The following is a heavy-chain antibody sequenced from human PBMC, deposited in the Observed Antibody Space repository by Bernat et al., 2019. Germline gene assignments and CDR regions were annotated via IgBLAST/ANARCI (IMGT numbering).Heavy chain of an antibody. J-gene: IGHJ2*01. D-gene: IGHD3-3*02. V-gene: IGHV5-10-1*03. CDR3: ARHRATVSSIYWHFDL. CDR2: IDPSDSYT. Sequence: EVQLVQSGAEVKKPGESLRISCQGSGYTFSTYWITWVRQVPGKGLEWMGRIDPSDSYTNYNPSFQGHVTISADRSISAAFLQWSSLKASDTAIYYCARHRATVSSIYWHFDLWGRGTLVTVS. CDR1: GYTFSTYW.